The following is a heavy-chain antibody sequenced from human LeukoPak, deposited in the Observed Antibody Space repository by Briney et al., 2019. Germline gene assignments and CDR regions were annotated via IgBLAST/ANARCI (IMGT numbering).Heavy chain of an antibody. D-gene: IGHD3-9*01. CDR2: IKQDGSEA. V-gene: IGHV3-7*01. J-gene: IGHJ4*02. CDR1: GFIFKSYW. CDR3: ARNPYAILPGFYKNPGGFDF. Sequence: GGSLRLSCAASGFIFKSYWMSWVRQEPGKGLEWVANIKQDGSEANYVDSVRGRFTISRDNAKKSLYLQMNSLRAEDTAVYYCARNPYAILPGFYKNPGGFDFWGQGTLVTVSS.